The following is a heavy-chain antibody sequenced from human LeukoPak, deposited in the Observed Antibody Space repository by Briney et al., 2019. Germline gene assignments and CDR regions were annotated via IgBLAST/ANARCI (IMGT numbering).Heavy chain of an antibody. D-gene: IGHD2-2*01. V-gene: IGHV1-2*02. J-gene: IGHJ6*01. CDR2: INPYSGGT. CDR1: GYTFTGYY. CDR3: ARRLWCGTSCSANGGLDG. Sequence: ASVKVSCKASGYTFTGYYMHWVRQAPGQGLEWMGWINPYSGGTNYEQKFQGRVTMTRDTSISTAYLELNSLRSDDTAMYYCARRLWCGTSCSANGGLDGWGQGTTVSVSS.